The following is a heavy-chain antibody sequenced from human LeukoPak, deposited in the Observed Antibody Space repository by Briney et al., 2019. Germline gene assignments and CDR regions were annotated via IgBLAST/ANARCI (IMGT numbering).Heavy chain of an antibody. CDR3: ASSSSSWYPPDY. CDR2: IYTSGST. J-gene: IGHJ4*02. CDR1: GGSISSYY. Sequence: SETLSLTCTVSGGSISSYYWSWIRQPAGKGLECIGRIYTSGSTNYNPSLKSRVTMSVDTSKNQFSLKLSSVTAADTAVYYCASSSSSWYPPDYWGQGTLVTVSS. D-gene: IGHD6-13*01. V-gene: IGHV4-4*07.